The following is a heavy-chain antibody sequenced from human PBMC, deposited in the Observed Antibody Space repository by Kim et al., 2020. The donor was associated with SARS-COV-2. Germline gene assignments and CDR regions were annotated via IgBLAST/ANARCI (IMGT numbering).Heavy chain of an antibody. CDR2: INHSGNT. CDR1: GGSFSGYY. CDR3: ARLGGIAARPTRKKVPFDY. D-gene: IGHD6-6*01. Sequence: SETLSLTCAVYGGSFSGYYWSWIRQPPGKGLEWIGEINHSGNTNYNPSLKSRVTISVDTSKNQFSLKLSSVTAADTAVYYCARLGGIAARPTRKKVPFDYWGQGTLVTVSS. V-gene: IGHV4-34*01. J-gene: IGHJ4*02.